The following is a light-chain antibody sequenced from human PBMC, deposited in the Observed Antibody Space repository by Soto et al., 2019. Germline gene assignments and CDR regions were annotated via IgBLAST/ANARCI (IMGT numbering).Light chain of an antibody. Sequence: DIQLTQSPSFLSASVGDRVTITCRASQGISSYLAWYQQKPGKAPKLLIYAASTLQSGVTSTFSGSGSGTEFTLTISSLQPEDFATYYCQQLNSYPLTFGGGTKVEIK. V-gene: IGKV1-9*01. CDR2: AAS. CDR1: QGISSY. J-gene: IGKJ4*01. CDR3: QQLNSYPLT.